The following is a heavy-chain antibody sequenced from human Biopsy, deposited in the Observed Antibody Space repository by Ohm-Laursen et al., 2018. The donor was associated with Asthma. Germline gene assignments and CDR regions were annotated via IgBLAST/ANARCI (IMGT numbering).Heavy chain of an antibody. CDR1: GGTFNTYV. D-gene: IGHD2-2*01. Sequence: SVKVSCKSLGGTFNTYVIGWARQAPGQGIGWMGWINTVFGTTTYTQKFQDRVTITADDSTSTVYMELSSLRSEDTAVYYCARKAGSCISRTCYSLDFWGQGTLVTVSS. CDR2: INTVFGTT. V-gene: IGHV1-69*13. J-gene: IGHJ4*02. CDR3: ARKAGSCISRTCYSLDF.